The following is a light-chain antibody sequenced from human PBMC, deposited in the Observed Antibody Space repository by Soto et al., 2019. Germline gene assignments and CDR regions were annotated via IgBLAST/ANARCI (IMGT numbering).Light chain of an antibody. Sequence: QSVVTQPPSASGTPGQTVTISCSGSSSNIGSNYVYWYQQVPGTAPRLLIQRNNERPSGVPDRFSGSKSGTSVSLAISGLRSDDEATYYCASWDDTLDAQVFGGGTKLTVL. V-gene: IGLV1-47*01. J-gene: IGLJ3*02. CDR3: ASWDDTLDAQV. CDR1: SSNIGSNY. CDR2: RNN.